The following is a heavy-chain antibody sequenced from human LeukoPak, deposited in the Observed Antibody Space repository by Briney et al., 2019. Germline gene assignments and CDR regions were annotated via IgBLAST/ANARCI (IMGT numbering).Heavy chain of an antibody. CDR1: GYTFTSYY. V-gene: IGHV1-46*01. D-gene: IGHD3-10*01. CDR3: ARDNFESPVVEVRGWNYGMDV. Sequence: PLASVKVSCKASGYTFTSYYMHWVRQAPGQGLEWMAIINHSGGSTSYAQKFKGRVTMTRDTSTSTVYMELSSLRSEDTAVYYCARDNFESPVVEVRGWNYGMDVWGKGTTVTVSS. CDR2: INHSGGST. J-gene: IGHJ6*04.